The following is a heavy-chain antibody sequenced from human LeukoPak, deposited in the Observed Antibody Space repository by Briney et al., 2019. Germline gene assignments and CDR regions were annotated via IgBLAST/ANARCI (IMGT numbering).Heavy chain of an antibody. CDR2: ISYDGSNK. CDR1: GFTFSSYA. V-gene: IGHV3-30*04. CDR3: ARAGFFATYDY. J-gene: IGHJ4*02. D-gene: IGHD3-3*01. Sequence: PGGSLRISCAASGFTFSSYAMRWVRQAPGKGLEWVAVISYDGSNKYYADSVKGRFTISRDNSKNTLYLQMNSLRAEDTAVYYCARAGFFATYDYWGQGTLVTVSS.